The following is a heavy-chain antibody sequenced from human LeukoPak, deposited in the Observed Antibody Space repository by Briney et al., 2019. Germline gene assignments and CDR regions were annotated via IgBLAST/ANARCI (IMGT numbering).Heavy chain of an antibody. CDR2: IRSKAYGGTT. D-gene: IGHD6-19*01. Sequence: PGGSLRLSCTASGFTFGDYAMSWFRQAPGKGLGWVGFIRSKAYGGTTEYAASVKGRFTISRDDSKSIAYLQMNSLKTEDTAVYYCTTPSGRYGRDAFDIWRQGTMVTVSS. CDR1: GFTFGDYA. J-gene: IGHJ3*02. CDR3: TTPSGRYGRDAFDI. V-gene: IGHV3-49*03.